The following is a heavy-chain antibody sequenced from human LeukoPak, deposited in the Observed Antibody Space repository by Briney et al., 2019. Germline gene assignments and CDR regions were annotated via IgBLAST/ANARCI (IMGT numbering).Heavy chain of an antibody. D-gene: IGHD3-10*01. V-gene: IGHV4-61*10. CDR1: GGSISSGSYY. CDR2: IYYSGST. Sequence: SETLSLTCTVSGGSISSGSYYWSWIRQPAGKGLEWIGYIYYSGSTNYNPSLKSRVTISVDTSKNQFSLKLSSVTAADTAVYYCARFAGTRGYYYYYYVDVWGKGTTVTVSS. J-gene: IGHJ6*03. CDR3: ARFAGTRGYYYYYYVDV.